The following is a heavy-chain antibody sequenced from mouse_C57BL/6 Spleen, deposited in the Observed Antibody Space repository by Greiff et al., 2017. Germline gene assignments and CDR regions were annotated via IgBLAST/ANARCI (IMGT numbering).Heavy chain of an antibody. CDR2: IDPEDGET. CDR1: GFNIKDYY. J-gene: IGHJ2*01. Sequence: VQLQQSGAELVKPGASVKLSCTASGFNIKDYYMHWVKQRTEQGLEWIGRIDPEDGETKYAPKFQGKATLTADTSSNTAYLQLSSLTSEDTAVYYCARSRTGIFFDYWGQGTTLTVSS. V-gene: IGHV14-2*01. D-gene: IGHD4-1*01. CDR3: ARSRTGIFFDY.